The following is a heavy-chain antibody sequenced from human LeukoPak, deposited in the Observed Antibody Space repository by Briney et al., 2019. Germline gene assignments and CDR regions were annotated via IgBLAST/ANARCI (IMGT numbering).Heavy chain of an antibody. Sequence: SETLSLTCTVSGGSISSYYWSWIRQPPGKGLEWIGYIYYSGSTNYNSSLKSRVTISVDTSKNQFSLKLSSVTAADTAMYYCGKSNGYGLIDYWGQGTLVTVSS. CDR2: IYYSGST. CDR3: GKSNGYGLIDY. D-gene: IGHD5-12*01. J-gene: IGHJ4*02. CDR1: GGSISSYY. V-gene: IGHV4-59*08.